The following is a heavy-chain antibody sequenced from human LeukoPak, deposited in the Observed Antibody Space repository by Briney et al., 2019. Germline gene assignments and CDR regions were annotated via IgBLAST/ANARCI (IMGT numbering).Heavy chain of an antibody. CDR2: MNPNGGNT. CDR3: ARGRQYLRAFDI. V-gene: IGHV1-8*01. CDR1: GYTFTSYD. J-gene: IGHJ3*02. D-gene: IGHD4-11*01. Sequence: ASVKVSCKASGYTFTSYDINWVRQATGQGLEWMGWMNPNGGNTGYAQKFQGRVTMTRNTSISTAYMELSSLRSEDTAVYYCARGRQYLRAFDIWGQGTMVTVSS.